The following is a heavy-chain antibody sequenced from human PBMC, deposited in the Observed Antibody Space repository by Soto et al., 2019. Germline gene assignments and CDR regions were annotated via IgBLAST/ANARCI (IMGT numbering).Heavy chain of an antibody. CDR1: GYTFTSYG. CDR3: ARGVVTAKTFDH. J-gene: IGHJ4*02. V-gene: IGHV1-18*04. CDR2: ISAYNGNT. D-gene: IGHD2-21*02. Sequence: ASVKVSCKASGYTFTSYGISWVRQAPGQGLEWMGGISAYNGNTNYAQKLQGRVTMTTDTSTSTAYLELRSLRSDDTAVYYCARGVVTAKTFDHWGQATLVTVSS.